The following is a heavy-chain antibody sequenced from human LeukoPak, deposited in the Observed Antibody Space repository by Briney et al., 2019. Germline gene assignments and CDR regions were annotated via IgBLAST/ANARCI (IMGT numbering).Heavy chain of an antibody. Sequence: PSETLSLTCAVYGGSFSGYYWSWIRQPPGKGLEWIGEINHSGSTNYNPSLKSRVTISVDTSKNQFSLKLSSVTAADTAVYYCARRFPTMVRGVIRPSYFDYWGQGTLVTVSS. CDR1: GGSFSGYY. J-gene: IGHJ4*02. CDR3: ARRFPTMVRGVIRPSYFDY. CDR2: INHSGST. D-gene: IGHD3-10*01. V-gene: IGHV4-34*01.